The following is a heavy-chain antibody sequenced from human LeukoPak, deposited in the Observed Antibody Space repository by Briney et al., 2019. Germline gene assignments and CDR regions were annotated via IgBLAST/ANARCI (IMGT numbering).Heavy chain of an antibody. D-gene: IGHD3-16*02. CDR3: ARGYYDCIWGSYRPLDY. CDR1: GGSFSGYY. J-gene: IGHJ4*02. Sequence: PSETLSLTCAVYGGSFSGYYWSWIRQPPGKGLEWIGEIKHSGSTNYNPSLKSRVTISVDTSKNPFSLKLSSVTAADTAVYYCARGYYDCIWGSYRPLDYWGQGTLVTVSS. CDR2: IKHSGST. V-gene: IGHV4-34*01.